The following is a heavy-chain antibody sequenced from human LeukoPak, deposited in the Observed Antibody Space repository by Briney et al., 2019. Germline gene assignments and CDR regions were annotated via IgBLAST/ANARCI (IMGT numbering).Heavy chain of an antibody. CDR1: GFTFSSYA. CDR3: ARAFVGIAAAQDY. J-gene: IGHJ4*02. V-gene: IGHV3-30-3*01. Sequence: PGGSLRLSCAASGFTFSSYAMHWVRQAPGKGLEWVAVISYDGSNKYYADSVKGRFTISRDNSKNTLYLQMNSLRAEDTAVYYCARAFVGIAAAQDYWGQGTLVTVSS. D-gene: IGHD6-13*01. CDR2: ISYDGSNK.